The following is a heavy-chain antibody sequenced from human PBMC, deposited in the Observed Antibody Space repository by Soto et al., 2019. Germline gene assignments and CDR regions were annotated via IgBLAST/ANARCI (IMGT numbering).Heavy chain of an antibody. CDR2: INHSGST. V-gene: IGHV4-34*01. CDR1: GGSFSGYY. CDR3: AREDSSSWPFYYYGMDV. J-gene: IGHJ6*02. Sequence: SETLSLTCAVYGGSFSGYYWSWIRQPPGKGLEWIGEINHSGSTNYNPSLKSRVTISVDTSKNQFSLKRSSVTAADAAVYYCAREDSSSWPFYYYGMDVWGQGTTVTVSS. D-gene: IGHD6-13*01.